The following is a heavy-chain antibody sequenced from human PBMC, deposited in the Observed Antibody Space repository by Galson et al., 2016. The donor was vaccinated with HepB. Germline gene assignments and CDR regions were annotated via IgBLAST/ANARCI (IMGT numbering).Heavy chain of an antibody. CDR2: ISSSRSTI. V-gene: IGHV3-48*02. CDR1: GFTFSSYS. J-gene: IGHJ6*02. CDR3: ARGSPADYGDYDPGANNYYYAMDV. D-gene: IGHD4-17*01. Sequence: SLRLSCAASGFTFSSYSMNWVRQAPGKGLEWISYISSSRSTIYYAASVEGRFTISRDNAKNSLYLQMNRVRDEDTAVYYCARGSPADYGDYDPGANNYYYAMDVGGQGTTVTVSS.